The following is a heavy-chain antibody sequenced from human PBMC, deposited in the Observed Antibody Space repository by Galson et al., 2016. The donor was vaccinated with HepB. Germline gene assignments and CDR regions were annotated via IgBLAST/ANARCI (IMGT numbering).Heavy chain of an antibody. V-gene: IGHV3-23*01. Sequence: SLRLSCAASGFIFSSYNMNWVRQAPGKGLEWVSDISHSGDSIYYADSVKGRFTISRDDSKNTLYLQMNSLRPEDTAGYYCARGRVGDTPADYWGQGTLVTVSS. CDR3: ARGRVGDTPADY. CDR1: GFIFSSYN. D-gene: IGHD1-26*01. CDR2: ISHSGDSI. J-gene: IGHJ4*02.